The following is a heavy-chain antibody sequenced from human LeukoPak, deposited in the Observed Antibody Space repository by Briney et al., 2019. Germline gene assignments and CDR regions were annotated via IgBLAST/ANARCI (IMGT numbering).Heavy chain of an antibody. J-gene: IGHJ4*02. CDR1: GFTFSSYG. D-gene: IGHD2-2*01. Sequence: GGSLRLSCAASGFTFSSYGMHWVRQAPGKGLEWVAVISYDGSNKYYADSVKGRFTISRDNSKNTLYLQMNGLRAEDTAVYYCAKLPAAMEFDYWGQGTLVTVSS. V-gene: IGHV3-30*18. CDR3: AKLPAAMEFDY. CDR2: ISYDGSNK.